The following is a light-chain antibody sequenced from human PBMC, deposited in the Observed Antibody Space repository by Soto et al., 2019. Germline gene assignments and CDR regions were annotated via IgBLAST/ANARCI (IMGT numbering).Light chain of an antibody. Sequence: DIVMTQSPDSLAVSLGERATINCKSSQSVLYSSNNRNYLAWYQQKPGQPPKLLIYWASTRESGVAVRFSGSGSGIDFTLTISSLQAEDVAIYYCQQYYSSPPTFGQGTKVEIK. V-gene: IGKV4-1*01. J-gene: IGKJ1*01. CDR3: QQYYSSPPT. CDR2: WAS. CDR1: QSVLYSSNNRNY.